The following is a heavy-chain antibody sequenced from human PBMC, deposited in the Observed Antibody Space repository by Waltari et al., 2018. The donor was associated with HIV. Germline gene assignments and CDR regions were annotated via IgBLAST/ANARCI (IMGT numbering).Heavy chain of an antibody. V-gene: IGHV4-59*01. CDR1: GGSISSYY. D-gene: IGHD3-22*01. J-gene: IGHJ3*02. CDR3: ARNYYDSSGYYYADAFDI. Sequence: QVQLQESGPGLVKPSETLSLTCTVSGGSISSYYWSWIRQPPGKGLEWIGYIYYSGSTNYNPSLKSRVTISVDTSKNQFSLKLSSVTAADTAVYYCARNYYDSSGYYYADAFDIWGQGTMVTVSS. CDR2: IYYSGST.